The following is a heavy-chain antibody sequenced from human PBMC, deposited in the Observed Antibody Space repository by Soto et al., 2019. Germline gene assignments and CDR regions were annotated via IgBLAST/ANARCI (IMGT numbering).Heavy chain of an antibody. CDR3: VRQPCSSTSCYFDP. J-gene: IGHJ5*02. Sequence: PSETLSLTCTVSGGSISGYYGSWIRQPPGKGLEWIGYIFYRGKTNYDPSLKSRVTISVDTSKNQFSLKLSSVTAADTAVYYCVRQPCSSTSCYFDPWGQGTLVTVSS. V-gene: IGHV4-59*08. CDR2: IFYRGKT. D-gene: IGHD2-2*01. CDR1: GGSISGYY.